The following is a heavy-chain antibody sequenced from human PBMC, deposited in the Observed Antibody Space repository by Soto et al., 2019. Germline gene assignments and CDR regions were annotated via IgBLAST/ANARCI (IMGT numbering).Heavy chain of an antibody. CDR3: AHSRAAAGPPDYQH. D-gene: IGHD6-13*01. CDR2: ISSSSSTI. V-gene: IGHV3-48*01. Sequence: TGGSLRLSCAASGVTFSSYSMNWVRQAPGKGLEWVSYISSSSSTIYYADSVKGRFTISRDNAKNQVVLTMTNMDPVDTATYYCAHSRAAAGPPDYQHWGQGTLVTVSS. CDR1: GVTFSSYS. J-gene: IGHJ1*01.